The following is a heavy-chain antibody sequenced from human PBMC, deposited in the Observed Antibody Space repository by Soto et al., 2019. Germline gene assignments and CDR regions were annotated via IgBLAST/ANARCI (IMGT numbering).Heavy chain of an antibody. Sequence: RLSRAACEFTVSRCAIHCVRKAPGKGLEWVAAISYDGNRNYYADSVKGRFTISRDNSRSTLYLQMNNLIGDDTALYYCAKDQEWLVRVGIFDYWAHGTQVTVSS. CDR1: EFTVSRCA. D-gene: IGHD6-19*01. V-gene: IGHV3-30*18. J-gene: IGHJ4*01. CDR2: ISYDGNRN. CDR3: AKDQEWLVRVGIFDY.